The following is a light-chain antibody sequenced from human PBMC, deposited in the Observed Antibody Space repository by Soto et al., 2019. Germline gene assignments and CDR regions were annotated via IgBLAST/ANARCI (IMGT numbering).Light chain of an antibody. Sequence: EIVLTQSPGSLSLSSGERATLSCRASQSVSSTFFAWYQQRPGQAPRLPMYGASSRATGIPEMLSGSGFVTDFTLTISRLEPEVFAVYYCQQFDRSVTFVQGTKLEIK. CDR2: GAS. CDR3: QQFDRSVT. CDR1: QSVSSTF. V-gene: IGKV3-20*01. J-gene: IGKJ1*01.